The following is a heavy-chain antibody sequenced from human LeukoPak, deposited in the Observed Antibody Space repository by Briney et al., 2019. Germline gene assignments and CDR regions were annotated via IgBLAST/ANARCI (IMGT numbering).Heavy chain of an antibody. Sequence: SFSDYAMSWVRQPPGKGLEWIGYIYYSGSTYYNPSLKSRVTISVDTSKNQFSLKLSSVTAADTAVYYCARGGNDYGDPYWYFDLWGRGTLVTVSS. CDR2: IYYSGST. D-gene: IGHD4-17*01. J-gene: IGHJ2*01. V-gene: IGHV4-30-4*08. CDR3: ARGGNDYGDPYWYFDL. CDR1: SFSDYA.